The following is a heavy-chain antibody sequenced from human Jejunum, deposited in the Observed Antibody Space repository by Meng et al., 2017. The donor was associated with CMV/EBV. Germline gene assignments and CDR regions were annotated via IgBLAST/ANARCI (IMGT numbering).Heavy chain of an antibody. J-gene: IGHJ4*02. V-gene: IGHV3-33*01. D-gene: IGHD3-22*01. CDR2: LWYDGSRK. CDR1: GSPLSGYG. CDR3: ARDNDGSSHYSQFDY. Sequence: SGSPLSGYGIHWVRQFPGKGLEWVAVLWYDGSRKYFADSVQGRFSISRDDSKNTVYLQMNSLRAEDTAVYYCARDNDGSSHYSQFDYWGQGTLVTVSS.